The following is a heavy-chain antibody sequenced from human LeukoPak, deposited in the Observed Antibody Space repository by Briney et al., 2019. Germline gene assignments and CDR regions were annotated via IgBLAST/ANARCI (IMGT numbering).Heavy chain of an antibody. CDR3: SRAEYSPGYYSYDYYYMDV. Sequence: GGSLRLSCAASGFIFSSYWMGWVRQAPGKGLEWVANIKQDGSEKYYVDSVKGRFTISRDNAKNSLYLQMNSLRAEDTAVYFCSRAEYSPGYYSYDYYYMDVWGKGTTVTVSS. J-gene: IGHJ6*03. V-gene: IGHV3-7*01. D-gene: IGHD6-6*01. CDR1: GFIFSSYW. CDR2: IKQDGSEK.